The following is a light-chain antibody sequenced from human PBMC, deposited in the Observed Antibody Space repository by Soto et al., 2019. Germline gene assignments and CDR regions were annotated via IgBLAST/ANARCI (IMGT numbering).Light chain of an antibody. CDR1: QDISSY. J-gene: IGKJ4*01. Sequence: DIQMTQSPSSLSASVVDRVTITFRASQDISSYLAWYQQEPGKAPKLLIYAASTLQSGVPSRFSGGGSGTDFTLTISSLQPEDFATYYCQQLNSYPLTFGGGTKVDI. V-gene: IGKV1-9*01. CDR3: QQLNSYPLT. CDR2: AAS.